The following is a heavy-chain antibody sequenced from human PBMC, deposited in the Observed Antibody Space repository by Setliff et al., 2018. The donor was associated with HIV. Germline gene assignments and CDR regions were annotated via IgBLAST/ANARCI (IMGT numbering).Heavy chain of an antibody. CDR3: ARVRGGTYGS. Sequence: GESLKISCAASGFTFSGSAIHWVRQAPGKGLEWVGRIRSKDNSYATTYPASLKGRFTISRDDSKNTAYLQMYSLKTEDTAVYYCARVRGGTYGSWGQGTLVTVSS. CDR1: GFTFSGSA. J-gene: IGHJ5*02. V-gene: IGHV3-73*01. D-gene: IGHD1-26*01. CDR2: IRSKDNSYAT.